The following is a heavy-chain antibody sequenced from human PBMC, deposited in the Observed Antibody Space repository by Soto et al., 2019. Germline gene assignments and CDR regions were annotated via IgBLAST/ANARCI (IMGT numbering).Heavy chain of an antibody. CDR2: INPSGGST. CDR1: GYTFTSYY. J-gene: IGHJ4*02. V-gene: IGHV1-46*01. D-gene: IGHD3-10*01. CDR3: AREEGLLWFGESRQGYFDY. Sequence: ASVKVSCKASGYTFTSYYMHWVRQAPGQGLEWMGIINPSGGSTSYAQKFQGRVTMTRDTSTSTVYMELSSLRSEDTAVYYCAREEGLLWFGESRQGYFDYWGQGTLVTVSS.